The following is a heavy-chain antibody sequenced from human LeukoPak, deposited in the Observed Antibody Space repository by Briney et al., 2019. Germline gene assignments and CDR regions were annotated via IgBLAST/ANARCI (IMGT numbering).Heavy chain of an antibody. D-gene: IGHD3-22*01. J-gene: IGHJ4*02. CDR1: GYTFTNYY. V-gene: IGHV1-46*01. CDR3: ARDRDDSSGYYYAVDFDY. Sequence: ASVKVTCKASGYTFTNYYMHWVRQAPGQGLEWVGIINPSGGSTSYAQKFQGRVTMTRDTSTSTVYMELSSLRSEDTAVYYCARDRDDSSGYYYAVDFDYWGQGTLVTVSS. CDR2: INPSGGST.